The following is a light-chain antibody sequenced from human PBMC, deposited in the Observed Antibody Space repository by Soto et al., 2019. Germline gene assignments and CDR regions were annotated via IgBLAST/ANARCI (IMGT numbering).Light chain of an antibody. V-gene: IGKV3-20*01. J-gene: IGKJ3*01. CDR2: GVS. Sequence: EIVLTQSPATLSLSPWERATLSCRASQSVSSNNLAWYQQKPGQPPRLLIYGVSSRATDIPDRFSGSGSGTDFTLTISRLEPEDFAVYYCQQSGNSPLFTFGPGTKVDNK. CDR1: QSVSSNN. CDR3: QQSGNSPLFT.